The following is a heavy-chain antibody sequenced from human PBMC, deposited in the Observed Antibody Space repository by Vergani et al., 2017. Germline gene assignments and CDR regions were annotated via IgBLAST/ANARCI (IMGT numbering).Heavy chain of an antibody. CDR3: TRGYGDYGAD. V-gene: IGHV4-4*03. Sequence: QMQLQESGPGLVKPPGTLSLTCAVSGGSVSSSSWWSLVRQPPGKGLEWIGEIYHSGTTNFNPSLKSRVTMSIDKSKNQFSLKLNSVTAADTAVYYCTRGYGDYGADWGQGILVTVSS. CDR2: IYHSGTT. J-gene: IGHJ4*02. D-gene: IGHD4-17*01. CDR1: GGSVSSSSW.